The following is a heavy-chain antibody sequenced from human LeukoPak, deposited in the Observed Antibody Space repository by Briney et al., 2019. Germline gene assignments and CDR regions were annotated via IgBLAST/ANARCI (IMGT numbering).Heavy chain of an antibody. D-gene: IGHD2-8*02. Sequence: SETLSLTCSVSGGAISSSSNYYWGWIRQPPGKGLEWIGSIYYSGSTYCNTSLKSRVTISVDTSKNQFSLRLSSVTAADTAFYYCARDRVGYPHYFDYWGQGTLVTVSS. J-gene: IGHJ4*02. CDR1: GGAISSSSNYY. CDR2: IYYSGST. CDR3: ARDRVGYPHYFDY. V-gene: IGHV4-39*07.